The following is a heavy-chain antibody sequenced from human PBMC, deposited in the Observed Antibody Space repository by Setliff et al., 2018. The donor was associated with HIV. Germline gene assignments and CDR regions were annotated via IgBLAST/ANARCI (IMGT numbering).Heavy chain of an antibody. D-gene: IGHD2-21*01. CDR2: INGDNGNT. CDR1: GYTFTNYA. CDR3: ARGGGDSSQFDH. V-gene: IGHV1-3*03. J-gene: IGHJ4*02. Sequence: ASVKVSCKASGYTFTNYAMHWVRQAPGQRLEWMGWINGDNGNTRYSQEFQGRVTITRDASASTAYMELSSLNSADMAVYYCARGGGDSSQFDHWGQGTLVTVLL.